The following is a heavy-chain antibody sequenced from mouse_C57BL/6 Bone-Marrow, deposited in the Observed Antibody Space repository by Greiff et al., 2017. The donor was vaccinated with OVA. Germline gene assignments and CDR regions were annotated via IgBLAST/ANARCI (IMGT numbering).Heavy chain of an antibody. D-gene: IGHD1-1*01. CDR2: INPNNGGT. J-gene: IGHJ3*01. V-gene: IGHV1-26*01. CDR1: GYTFTDYY. Sequence: VQLKQSGPELVKPGASVKISCKASGYTFTDYYMNWVKQSHGKSLEWIGDINPNNGGTSYNQKFKGKATLTVDKSSSTAYMELRSLTSEDSAVYYCARDRYYYGSSQFAYWGQGTLVTVSA. CDR3: ARDRYYYGSSQFAY.